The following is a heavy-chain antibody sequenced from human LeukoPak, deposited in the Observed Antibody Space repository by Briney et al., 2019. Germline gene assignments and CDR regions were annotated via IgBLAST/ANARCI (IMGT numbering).Heavy chain of an antibody. J-gene: IGHJ3*02. CDR3: ASLPSSGHYYDSSGFDAFDI. D-gene: IGHD3-22*01. CDR2: ISYDGSNK. Sequence: GRSLRLSCAASGFTFSSYAMHWVRQAPGKGLEWVAVISYDGSNKYYADSVKGRFTISRDNSKNTLYLQMNSLRAEDTAVYYCASLPSSGHYYDSSGFDAFDIWGQGTMVTVSS. V-gene: IGHV3-30*04. CDR1: GFTFSSYA.